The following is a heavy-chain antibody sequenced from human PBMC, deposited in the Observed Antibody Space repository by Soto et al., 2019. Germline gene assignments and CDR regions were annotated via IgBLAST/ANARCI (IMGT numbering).Heavy chain of an antibody. CDR1: GGTFSSYA. J-gene: IGHJ4*02. D-gene: IGHD3-16*02. CDR3: ASGKGGFTFGGVIVIPEWVADY. Sequence: QVQLVQSGAEVKKPGSSVKVSCKASGGTFSSYAISWVRQAPGQGLEWMGGIIPIFGTANYAQKFQGRVTITADESTSTAYMELSSLRSEDTAVYYCASGKGGFTFGGVIVIPEWVADYWGQGTLVTVSS. V-gene: IGHV1-69*01. CDR2: IIPIFGTA.